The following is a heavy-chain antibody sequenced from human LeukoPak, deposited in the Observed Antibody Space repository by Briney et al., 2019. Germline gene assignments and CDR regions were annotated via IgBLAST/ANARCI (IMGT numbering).Heavy chain of an antibody. D-gene: IGHD4-23*01. Sequence: PGESLKISCKGSGYSFTSYWIAWVRQMPGKGLECMGIIYPGDSDTRYSPSFQGQVTISADRSISIAYLQWTGLKAPDTAMYYCARHQGYGGNSVFDYWGQGTLVTVSS. CDR3: ARHQGYGGNSVFDY. CDR2: IYPGDSDT. V-gene: IGHV5-51*01. J-gene: IGHJ4*02. CDR1: GYSFTSYW.